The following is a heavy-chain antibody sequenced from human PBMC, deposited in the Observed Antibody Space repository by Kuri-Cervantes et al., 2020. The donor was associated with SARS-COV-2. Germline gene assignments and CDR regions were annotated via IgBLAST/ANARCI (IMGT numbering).Heavy chain of an antibody. V-gene: IGHV3-23*01. D-gene: IGHD5-18*01. CDR1: GFMFNDYA. Sequence: GGSLRLSCAASGFMFNDYAMSWARRAPGEGLEWVSSISGSGNSTDYADSVKCRFTISRDNSTNTLYLKMNSLRADETAVYYCAKERGYGNEYVDYWGQGTLVTVSS. CDR2: ISGSGNST. J-gene: IGHJ4*02. CDR3: AKERGYGNEYVDY.